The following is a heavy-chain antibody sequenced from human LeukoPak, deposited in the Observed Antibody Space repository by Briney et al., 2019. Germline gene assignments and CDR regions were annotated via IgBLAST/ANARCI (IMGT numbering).Heavy chain of an antibody. D-gene: IGHD3-3*01. Sequence: ASVKVSCKASGYTFTSYYMYWVRQAPGQGLEWMGIINPSGDNTNYAQKIQGRVTMTRDMSTTTVYMELSSLRSEDTAVYYCARGPHRRTYDRDNWFDPWGQGTLVTVSS. CDR3: ARGPHRRTYDRDNWFDP. CDR2: INPSGDNT. V-gene: IGHV1-46*01. J-gene: IGHJ5*02. CDR1: GYTFTSYY.